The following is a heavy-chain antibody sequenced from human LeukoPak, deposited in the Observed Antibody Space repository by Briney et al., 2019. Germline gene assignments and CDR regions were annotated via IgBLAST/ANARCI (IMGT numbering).Heavy chain of an antibody. D-gene: IGHD1-26*01. CDR3: AKVRDGRSTGGTYYYYMDV. CDR1: GFIFSTYA. CDR2: ISSSGGST. J-gene: IGHJ6*03. Sequence: GGSLRLSCAASGFIFSTYAMSWVRQAPGKGLEWVSGISSSGGSTYYADSVKVRFTISRDNSKNTLYLQMNTLRVEDTAVFYCAKVRDGRSTGGTYYYYMDVWGEGTTVTVSS. V-gene: IGHV3-23*01.